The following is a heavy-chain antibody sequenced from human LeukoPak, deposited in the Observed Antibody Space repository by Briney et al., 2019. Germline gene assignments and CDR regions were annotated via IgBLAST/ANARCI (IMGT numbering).Heavy chain of an antibody. J-gene: IGHJ4*02. Sequence: KPSETLSLTCAVYGGSLSGYYWSWIRQPPGKGLEWIREINHSGSTNYNPSLKSRVTISVDTSKNQFSLKLSSVTAADTAVYYCARSPDNYYDSSGYYGYWGQGTLVTVSS. CDR2: INHSGST. CDR1: GGSLSGYY. CDR3: ARSPDNYYDSSGYYGY. V-gene: IGHV4-34*01. D-gene: IGHD3-22*01.